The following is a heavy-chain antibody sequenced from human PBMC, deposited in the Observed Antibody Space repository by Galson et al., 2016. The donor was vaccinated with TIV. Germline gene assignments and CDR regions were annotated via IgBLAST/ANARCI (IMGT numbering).Heavy chain of an antibody. CDR2: IILVVGLA. CDR3: ARDVEARLDAPNWFDS. J-gene: IGHJ5*01. D-gene: IGHD3-9*01. CDR1: GGTLSTYT. V-gene: IGHV1-69*04. Sequence: SVKVSCKASGGTLSTYTISWVRQAPGQGLEWMGRIILVVGLANYAQKFQGRFTITADRSTTTAYMELRSLTSEDTAVYFCARDVEARLDAPNWFDSWGQGTLVXXXS.